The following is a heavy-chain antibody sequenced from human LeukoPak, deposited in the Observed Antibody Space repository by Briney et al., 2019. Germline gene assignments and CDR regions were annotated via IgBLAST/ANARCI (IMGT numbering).Heavy chain of an antibody. CDR1: GYTFTSYG. D-gene: IGHD3-9*01. V-gene: IGHV1-18*01. Sequence: ASVTVSCKASGYTFTSYGISWVRQAPGQGLEWMGWISAYNGNTNYAQRLQGRVTMTTDTSTSTAYMELRSLRSDDTAVYYCARDSPGVLRYFDWLLLHLDYWGQGALVTVSS. J-gene: IGHJ4*02. CDR3: ARDSPGVLRYFDWLLLHLDY. CDR2: ISAYNGNT.